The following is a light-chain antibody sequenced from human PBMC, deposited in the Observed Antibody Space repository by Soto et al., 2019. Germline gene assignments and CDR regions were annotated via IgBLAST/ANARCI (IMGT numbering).Light chain of an antibody. Sequence: QSALTQPASVSGSPGQSITISCTGTSGDVGGYNYVSWYQQHPGKAPKLMIYDVNNRPSGVSSRFSGSKSGNTASLTISGLQAEDEADYYCSSFSSSSTLFGGGTKVTVL. J-gene: IGLJ2*01. CDR2: DVN. V-gene: IGLV2-14*03. CDR1: SGDVGGYNY. CDR3: SSFSSSSTL.